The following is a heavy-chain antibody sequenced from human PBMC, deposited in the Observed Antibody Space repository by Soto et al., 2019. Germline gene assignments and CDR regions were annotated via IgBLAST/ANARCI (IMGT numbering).Heavy chain of an antibody. CDR3: ATDYSSTGYGLVY. J-gene: IGHJ4*02. CDR2: IWSDGSNE. V-gene: IGHV3-33*01. CDR1: GFTFSSHG. D-gene: IGHD6-19*01. Sequence: QAQLVESGGGVVQPGRSLRLSCAASGFTFSSHGMHWGRQAPGKGLEWVAVIWSDGSNEYYADSVKGRFTISRDNSKNTLYLQMSSLRVEDTAVYYCATDYSSTGYGLVYWGQGALVTVSS.